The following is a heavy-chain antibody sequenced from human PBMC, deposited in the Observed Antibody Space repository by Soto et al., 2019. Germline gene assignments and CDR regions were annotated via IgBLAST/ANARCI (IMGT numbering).Heavy chain of an antibody. Sequence: GESLKISCKGSGYSFTSYWISWVRQMPGKGLEWMGRIDPSDSYTNYSPSFQGHVTISADKSISTAYLQWSSLKASGTAMYYCASPSPSITIFGVVPADYYGMDVWGQGTTVTVSS. CDR3: ASPSPSITIFGVVPADYYGMDV. CDR1: GYSFTSYW. CDR2: IDPSDSYT. V-gene: IGHV5-10-1*01. D-gene: IGHD3-3*01. J-gene: IGHJ6*02.